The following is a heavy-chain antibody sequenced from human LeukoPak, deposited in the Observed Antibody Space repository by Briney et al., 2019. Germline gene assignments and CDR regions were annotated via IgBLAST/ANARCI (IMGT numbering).Heavy chain of an antibody. D-gene: IGHD3-22*01. J-gene: IGHJ5*02. V-gene: IGHV4-59*08. CDR3: ARRARYYYDSSGYKVDWFDP. CDR2: IYYSGST. CDR1: GGSFSGYY. Sequence: SETLSLTCAVYGGSFSGYYWSWIRQPPGKGLEWIGYIYYSGSTNYNPSLKSRVTISVDTSKNQFSLKLSSVTAADTAVYYCARRARYYYDSSGYKVDWFDPWGQGTLVTVSS.